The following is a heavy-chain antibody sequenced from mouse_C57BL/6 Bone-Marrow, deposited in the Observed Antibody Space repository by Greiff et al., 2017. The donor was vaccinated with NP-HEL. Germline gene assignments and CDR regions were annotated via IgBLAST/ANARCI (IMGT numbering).Heavy chain of an antibody. J-gene: IGHJ4*01. CDR2: IYPSDSDT. V-gene: IGHV1-61*01. CDR3: ARSSYYYGSSPHYYAMDY. Sequence: QVQLQQPGAELVRPGSSVKLSCKASGYTFTSYWMDWVKQRPGQGLEWIGNIYPSDSDTHYNQKFKDKATLTVDKSSSTAYMQLSSLTSEDSAVYYCARSSYYYGSSPHYYAMDYWGQGTSVTVSS. CDR1: GYTFTSYW. D-gene: IGHD1-1*01.